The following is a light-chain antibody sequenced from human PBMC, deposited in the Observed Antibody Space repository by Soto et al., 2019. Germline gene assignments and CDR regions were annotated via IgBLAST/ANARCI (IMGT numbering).Light chain of an antibody. V-gene: IGKV3-15*01. Sequence: IVLTQSPATLSLSPGERATLSCRASQSVSSKLAWYQQKPGQAPRVLIHGASTRATGIPARFSGSGSGTEFTLTISSLQSEDFAVYYCQHYNDWPPTWTLGQGTKV. CDR2: GAS. J-gene: IGKJ1*01. CDR1: QSVSSK. CDR3: QHYNDWPPTWT.